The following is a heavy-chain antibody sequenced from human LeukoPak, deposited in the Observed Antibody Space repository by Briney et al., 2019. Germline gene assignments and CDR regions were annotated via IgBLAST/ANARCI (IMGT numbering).Heavy chain of an antibody. CDR1: GFTFNTYG. CDR2: IIRDSKTI. J-gene: IGHJ6*03. V-gene: IGHV3-48*01. CDR3: AREYYGSGWRSYFSYYMDL. Sequence: GGSLRLSCVASGFTFNTYGINWVRQAPGKGLEWISYIIRDSKTIHYADSVKGRFTVSRDNAKTSLFLQMDSLGAEDTAVYYCAREYYGSGWRSYFSYYMDLWGTGTTVVVSS. D-gene: IGHD3-10*01.